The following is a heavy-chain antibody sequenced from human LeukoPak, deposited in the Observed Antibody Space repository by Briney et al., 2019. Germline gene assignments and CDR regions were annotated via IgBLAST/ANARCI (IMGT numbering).Heavy chain of an antibody. Sequence: SETLSLTCTVSGGSISSYYWSWIRQPAGKGLEWIGRIYSSGGTDYNPSLKSRVTMSVDTSKNQFSLNLRSVTAADTAVYYCARGAGPVEWDYWGQGTLVTVSS. D-gene: IGHD4-23*01. CDR1: GGSISSYY. CDR3: ARGAGPVEWDY. V-gene: IGHV4-4*07. J-gene: IGHJ4*02. CDR2: IYSSGGT.